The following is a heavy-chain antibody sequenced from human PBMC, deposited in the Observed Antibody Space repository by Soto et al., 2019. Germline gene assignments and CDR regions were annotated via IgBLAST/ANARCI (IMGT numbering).Heavy chain of an antibody. CDR1: GFTFRSYA. Sequence: EVQLVESGGGLVQPGGSLRLSCAASGFTFRSYAMNWVRQAPRKGLEWVSYINSGSSTIYYADSAKGRFSISRDNAKNSLYLQMNSLRDEDTAVYFCVRDRGYTGYDLEYWGQGALVTVSS. CDR3: VRDRGYTGYDLEY. V-gene: IGHV3-48*02. D-gene: IGHD5-12*01. J-gene: IGHJ4*02. CDR2: INSGSSTI.